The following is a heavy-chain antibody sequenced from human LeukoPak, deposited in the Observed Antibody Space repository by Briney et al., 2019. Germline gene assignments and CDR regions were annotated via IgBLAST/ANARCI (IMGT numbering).Heavy chain of an antibody. V-gene: IGHV3-11*01. J-gene: IGHJ4*02. CDR1: GFDFSDYY. D-gene: IGHD4-17*01. Sequence: GGSLRLSCAAFGFDFSDYYMNWIRQAPGKGLEWVSYISSTGNTIYYADSVKGRFTISRDNAKNSLYLQIKSLRAEDTAVYYCARGDIDYGDVGYWGQGTLVTVSS. CDR3: ARGDIDYGDVGY. CDR2: ISSTGNTI.